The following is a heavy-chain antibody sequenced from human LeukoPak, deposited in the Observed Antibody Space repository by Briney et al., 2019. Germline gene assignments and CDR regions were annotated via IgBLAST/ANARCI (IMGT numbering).Heavy chain of an antibody. J-gene: IGHJ6*03. V-gene: IGHV4-59*01. CDR3: ARVTYGGYIDYYYYMDV. CDR1: GGSISSYY. D-gene: IGHD5-12*01. Sequence: PSETLSLTCTVSGGSISSYYWSWIRQPPGMGLDWIGYIYYSGSTNYNPSLKSRVTISIDTSKNQFSLNLTSVTAADTAVYYCARVTYGGYIDYYYYMDVWGKGTTVTISS. CDR2: IYYSGST.